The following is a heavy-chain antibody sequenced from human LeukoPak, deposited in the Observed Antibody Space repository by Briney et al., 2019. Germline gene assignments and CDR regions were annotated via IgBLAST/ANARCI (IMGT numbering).Heavy chain of an antibody. J-gene: IGHJ3*02. CDR2: INPNSGGT. V-gene: IGHV1-2*02. D-gene: IGHD1-26*01. Sequence: GASVKVSCKASGYTFTGYYMHWVRQAPGQGLEWMGWINPNSGGTNYAQKFQGRVTMTRDTSISTAYMELSRLRSDDTAVYYCAREGVVGALGAFDIWGQGTMVTVSS. CDR1: GYTFTGYY. CDR3: AREGVVGALGAFDI.